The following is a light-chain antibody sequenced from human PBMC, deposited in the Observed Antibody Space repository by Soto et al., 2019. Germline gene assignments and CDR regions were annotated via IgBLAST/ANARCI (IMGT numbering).Light chain of an antibody. CDR3: TSYTNRYTYV. V-gene: IGLV2-14*03. Sequence: QSALTQPASVSGSPGQSITISCTGTSSDVGGYNYVAWYQQHPGNAPKLMIYNVSNRPSGVSNRFSGSKSGNTASLTISGLQAEDEADYYCTSYTNRYTYVFGTGTKVTVL. CDR2: NVS. CDR1: SSDVGGYNY. J-gene: IGLJ1*01.